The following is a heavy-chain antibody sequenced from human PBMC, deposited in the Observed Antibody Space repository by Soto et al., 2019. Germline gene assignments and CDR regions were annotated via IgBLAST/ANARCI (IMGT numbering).Heavy chain of an antibody. CDR1: GRSISSGCYY. J-gene: IGHJ4*02. Sequence: SETLSLTFSLSGRSISSGCYYCTWIRQHPEKGLEWIGYNYDTVSTYYNLSLKGRVTISVDTSKNKFSLMLTSVTAADTAVYYCARGGPTPYYFDYWGLGTLVSVPS. CDR3: ARGGPTPYYFDY. D-gene: IGHD2-21*01. V-gene: IGHV4-31*03. CDR2: NYDTVST.